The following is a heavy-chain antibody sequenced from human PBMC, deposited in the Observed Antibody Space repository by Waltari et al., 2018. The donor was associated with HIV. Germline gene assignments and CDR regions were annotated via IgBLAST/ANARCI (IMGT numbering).Heavy chain of an antibody. J-gene: IGHJ4*02. CDR2: RKQDGSEK. D-gene: IGHD3-10*01. Sequence: EVQLVESGGGLVQPGGSLRLSCAASGFTFSSYWMSWVRQAAGKGREWVANRKQDGSEKYYVDAVNGRFTISRDNAENSLYLQMNSLRVEDTAVYYCARGGFYGSGSKVNWGQGTLVTVSS. CDR3: ARGGFYGSGSKVN. CDR1: GFTFSSYW. V-gene: IGHV3-7*04.